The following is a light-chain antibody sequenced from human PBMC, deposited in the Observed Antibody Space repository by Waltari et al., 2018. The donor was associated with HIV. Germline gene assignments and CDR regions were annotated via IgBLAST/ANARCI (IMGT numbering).Light chain of an antibody. CDR3: QQYYSTWT. CDR1: QSVLYSYVNKNY. Sequence: EIVLTQSPDSLALPLGERATITCNSSQSVLYSYVNKNYLDWFQQKPGQPPKLLCYWASTRESGVPDRFTGSGSGTHFTLTITSMQAEDVAVYFCQQYYSTWTFGQGTKVEIK. V-gene: IGKV4-1*01. CDR2: WAS. J-gene: IGKJ1*01.